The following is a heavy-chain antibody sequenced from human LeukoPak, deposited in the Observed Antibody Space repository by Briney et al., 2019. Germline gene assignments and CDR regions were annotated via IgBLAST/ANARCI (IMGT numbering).Heavy chain of an antibody. CDR3: TTPPGEAVDY. Sequence: GESLRLSCAASRFTFSNVWMSWVRQVPGKGLEWVGRIRRKTDGETTDHAAPVKGRFTISRDDSKNTLYLQMNSLKTEDTAVYYCTTPPGEAVDYWGQGTLVTVSS. V-gene: IGHV3-15*01. CDR1: RFTFSNVW. D-gene: IGHD1-26*01. J-gene: IGHJ4*02. CDR2: IRRKTDGETT.